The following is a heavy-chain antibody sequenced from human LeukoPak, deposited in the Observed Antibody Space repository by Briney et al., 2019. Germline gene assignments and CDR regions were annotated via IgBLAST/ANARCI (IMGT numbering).Heavy chain of an antibody. CDR1: GGAFTIHG. Sequence: SVKVSCKAYGGAFTIHGISWVRQAPGQGLEWMGRIIPSIEIANYAQRFQGRVTITADRSTTTAYMELTSLTPEDTAVYYCARDQNYYGSGKYLGYVDSWGQGTLVTVSS. V-gene: IGHV1-69*04. CDR3: ARDQNYYGSGKYLGYVDS. D-gene: IGHD3-10*01. J-gene: IGHJ4*02. CDR2: IIPSIEIA.